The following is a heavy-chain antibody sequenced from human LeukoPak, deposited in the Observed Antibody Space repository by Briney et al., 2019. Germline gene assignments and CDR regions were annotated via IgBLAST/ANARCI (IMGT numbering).Heavy chain of an antibody. CDR1: GFTFSNYW. D-gene: IGHD6-13*01. Sequence: PGGSLRLSCAASGFTFSNYWMNWVRQAPGKGLEWVANIKEDGSEKYYVDSVKGRFTISRDNAKNSLYLQMNSLRAEDTAVYYCARAGYSSSWNYYYYYMDVWGKGTTVTVSS. J-gene: IGHJ6*03. CDR2: IKEDGSEK. CDR3: ARAGYSSSWNYYYYYMDV. V-gene: IGHV3-7*04.